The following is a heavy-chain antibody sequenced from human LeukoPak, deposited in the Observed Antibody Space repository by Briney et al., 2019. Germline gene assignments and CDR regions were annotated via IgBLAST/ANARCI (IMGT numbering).Heavy chain of an antibody. V-gene: IGHV4-59*01. Sequence: SETLSLTCNVSSGSLSGYYWTWLRQPPGKGLEWIGYIYYSGSTNYHPSLNRRVTISVDTSKNQFSLKLSSVTAADTAVYYCTYSSGWALDYFDYCGQGTLVTVSS. J-gene: IGHJ4*02. D-gene: IGHD6-19*01. CDR1: SGSLSGYY. CDR3: TYSSGWALDYFDY. CDR2: IYYSGST.